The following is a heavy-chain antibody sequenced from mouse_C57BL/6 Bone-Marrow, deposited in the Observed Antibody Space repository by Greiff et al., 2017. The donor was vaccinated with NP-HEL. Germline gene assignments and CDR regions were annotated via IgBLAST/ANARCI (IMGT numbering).Heavy chain of an antibody. V-gene: IGHV1-69*01. J-gene: IGHJ3*01. D-gene: IGHD2-5*01. CDR2: IDPSDSYT. Sequence: QVQLQQPGAELVMPGASVKLSCKASGYTFTSYWMHWVKQRPGQGLEWIGEIDPSDSYTNYNQKFKGKSTLTVDKSSNTAYMQLSILTSEDSAVYYCARVGYYSNYFAWFAYWGQGTRVTVSA. CDR1: GYTFTSYW. CDR3: ARVGYYSNYFAWFAY.